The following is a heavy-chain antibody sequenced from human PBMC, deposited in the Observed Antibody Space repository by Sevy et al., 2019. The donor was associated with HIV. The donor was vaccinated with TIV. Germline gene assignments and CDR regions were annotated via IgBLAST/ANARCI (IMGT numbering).Heavy chain of an antibody. Sequence: SETLSLTCTVSGGSISSYYWSWIRQPAGKGLEWIGRIYTSGSTNYNPSPKSRVTMSVDTSKNQFSLKLSSVTAADTAVYYCARDSYDFWSGYYYYYYGMDVWGQGTTVTVSS. CDR2: IYTSGST. V-gene: IGHV4-4*07. CDR1: GGSISSYY. CDR3: ARDSYDFWSGYYYYYYGMDV. J-gene: IGHJ6*02. D-gene: IGHD3-3*01.